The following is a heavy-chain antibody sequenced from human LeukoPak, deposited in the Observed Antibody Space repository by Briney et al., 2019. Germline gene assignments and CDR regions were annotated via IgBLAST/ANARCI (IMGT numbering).Heavy chain of an antibody. D-gene: IGHD2-21*01. J-gene: IGHJ4*02. V-gene: IGHV1-18*01. CDR2: ISAYNGNT. CDR1: GYTFTSYG. Sequence: ASVKVSCKASGYTFTSYGISWVRQAPGQGLEWMGWISAYNGNTNYAQKLQGRVTMTTHTSTSTAYMELRSLRSDDTAVYYCASKIYCGVDCYYFDYWGQGTLVTVSS. CDR3: ASKIYCGVDCYYFDY.